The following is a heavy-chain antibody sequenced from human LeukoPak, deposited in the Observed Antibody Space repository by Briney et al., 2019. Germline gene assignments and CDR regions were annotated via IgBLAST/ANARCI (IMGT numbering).Heavy chain of an antibody. CDR2: IYSGGNT. CDR1: GFTVSSNY. J-gene: IGHJ3*02. Sequence: GGSLRLSCAASGFTVSSNYMSWVRQAPGKGLEWVSVIYSGGNTFYADSVKGRFTISRDNSKNTLYLQMNSLRAEDTAVYYCAKSGVVNDLDAFDIWGQGTMVTVSS. D-gene: IGHD3-3*01. CDR3: AKSGVVNDLDAFDI. V-gene: IGHV3-53*01.